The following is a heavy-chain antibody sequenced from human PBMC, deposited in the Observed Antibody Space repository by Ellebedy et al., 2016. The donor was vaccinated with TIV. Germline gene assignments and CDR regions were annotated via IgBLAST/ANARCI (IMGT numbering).Heavy chain of an antibody. CDR3: ARDLHFAFDY. CDR2: ISSNSGNK. CDR1: GFTFSDHY. J-gene: IGHJ4*02. V-gene: IGHV3-69-1*01. Sequence: PRGSLRLSCAASGFTFSDHYMDWVRQAPGKGLEWVSSISSNSGNKYCADSVEGRFTISRDNARNSLYLQMNSLRAEDTAVYYCARDLHFAFDYWGRGTLVTVSS.